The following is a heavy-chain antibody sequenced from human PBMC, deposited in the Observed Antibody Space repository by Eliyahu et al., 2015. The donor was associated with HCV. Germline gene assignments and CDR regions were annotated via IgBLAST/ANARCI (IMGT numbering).Heavy chain of an antibody. J-gene: IGHJ5*02. CDR1: GGSISSSSYY. V-gene: IGHV4-39*01. CDR3: APWGYYYDSSGYPPP. CDR2: IYYSGST. Sequence: QLQLQESGPGLVKPSETLSLTCTVSGGSISSSSYYWGWIRQPPGKGLEWIGSIYYSGSTYYNPSLKSRVTISVDTSKNQFSLKLSSVTAADTAVYYCAPWGYYYDSSGYPPPWGQGTLVTVSS. D-gene: IGHD3-22*01.